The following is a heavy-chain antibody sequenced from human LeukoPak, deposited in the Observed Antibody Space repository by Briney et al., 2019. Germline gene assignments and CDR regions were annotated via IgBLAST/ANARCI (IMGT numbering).Heavy chain of an antibody. CDR3: ARDNYSGSRYFDH. Sequence: GGSLRLSCAASRFTFSSYSMNWVRQAPGKGLEWVSSISSSSSYIYYADSVKGRFTISRDNAKNSLYLQMNSLRAEDTAIYYCARDNYSGSRYFDHWGQGTLVTVSS. D-gene: IGHD1-26*01. J-gene: IGHJ4*02. CDR2: ISSSSSYI. V-gene: IGHV3-21*01. CDR1: RFTFSSYS.